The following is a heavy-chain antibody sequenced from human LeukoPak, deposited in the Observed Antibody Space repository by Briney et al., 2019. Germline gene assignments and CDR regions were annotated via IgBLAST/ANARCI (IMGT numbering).Heavy chain of an antibody. Sequence: GGSLRLSCAASGFTFSSYGMSWVRQAPGKGLEWVSGINWNGGSTGYADSVKGRFTISRDNAKNSLYLQMNSLRAEDTAVYYCAELGITMIRGVWGKGTTVTISS. D-gene: IGHD3-22*01. V-gene: IGHV3-20*04. CDR1: GFTFSSYG. CDR3: AELGITMIRGV. CDR2: INWNGGST. J-gene: IGHJ6*04.